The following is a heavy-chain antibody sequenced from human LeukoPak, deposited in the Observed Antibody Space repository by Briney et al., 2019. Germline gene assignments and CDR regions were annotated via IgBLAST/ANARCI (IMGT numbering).Heavy chain of an antibody. CDR3: ARVSSRVSGYYYYMDV. Sequence: SETLSLTCTVSGGSISSHYWSWIRQPPGKGLEWIGYIYYSGSTNYNPSLKSRVTISVDTPKNQFSLKLSSVTAADTAVYYCARVSSRVSGYYYYMDVWGKGTTVTVSS. J-gene: IGHJ6*03. D-gene: IGHD2-8*01. CDR2: IYYSGST. CDR1: GGSISSHY. V-gene: IGHV4-59*11.